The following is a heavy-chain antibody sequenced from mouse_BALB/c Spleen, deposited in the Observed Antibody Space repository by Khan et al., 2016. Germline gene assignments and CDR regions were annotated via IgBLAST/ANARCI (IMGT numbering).Heavy chain of an antibody. J-gene: IGHJ3*01. CDR2: ILPGSGTI. CDR3: PRVPD. Sequence: QVQLQQSGAELMKPGASVKISCTATGYTFSRYWIEWIKERPGHGLEWIGEILPGSGTINYNDKFKDKATFTAVTSSNTAYIHLSSLTSEDSAVYFCPRVPDWGHGTFVTVSA. V-gene: IGHV1-9*01. CDR1: GYTFSRYW.